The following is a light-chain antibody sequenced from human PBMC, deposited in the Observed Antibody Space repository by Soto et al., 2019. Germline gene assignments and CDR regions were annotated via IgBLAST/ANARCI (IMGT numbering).Light chain of an antibody. CDR2: DVS. Sequence: ALTQPASVSGSPGQSITISCTGNSSDVGGYNYVSWYQQHPGKAPKLMIYDVSNRPSGVSNRFSGSKSGNTASLTISGLQAEDEADYYCSSYTSSSTFYVFGTGTKLTVL. CDR3: SSYTSSSTFYV. CDR1: SSDVGGYNY. J-gene: IGLJ1*01. V-gene: IGLV2-14*01.